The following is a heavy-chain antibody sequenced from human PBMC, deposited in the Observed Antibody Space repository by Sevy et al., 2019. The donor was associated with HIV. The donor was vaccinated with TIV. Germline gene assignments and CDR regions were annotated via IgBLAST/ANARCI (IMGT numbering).Heavy chain of an antibody. CDR1: GYTFTNYH. CDR2: ITPNNGNR. CDR3: ARAPSGSQGPGQYFHH. D-gene: IGHD1-26*01. J-gene: IGHJ1*01. V-gene: IGHV1-18*01. Sequence: ASVKVSCKDSGYTFTNYHITWVRQAPGQGLEWMGWITPNNGNRNYARRLQGRVTMTTDTSTATAYMELRSLRSDDTAVYYCARAPSGSQGPGQYFHHWGQGTLVTVSS.